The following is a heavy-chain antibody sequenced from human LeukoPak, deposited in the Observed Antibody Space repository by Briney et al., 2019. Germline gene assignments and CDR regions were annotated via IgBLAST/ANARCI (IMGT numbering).Heavy chain of an antibody. D-gene: IGHD3-9*01. CDR2: IYRSGST. Sequence: SETLSLACTVSGGSISNGGFYLNWIRQHPGKGLEWIGSIYRSGSTYYNPSLYNPSLKSRVIMSLDTSKNQFSLKLNSVTAADTAVYYCARDLTGYFKFDFWGQGTLVTVSS. CDR1: GGSISNGGFY. CDR3: ARDLTGYFKFDF. J-gene: IGHJ4*02. V-gene: IGHV4-31*03.